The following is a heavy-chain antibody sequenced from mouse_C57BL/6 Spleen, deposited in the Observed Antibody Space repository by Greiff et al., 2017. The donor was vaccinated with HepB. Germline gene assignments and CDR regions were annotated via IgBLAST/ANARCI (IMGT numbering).Heavy chain of an antibody. Sequence: VQLQQSGPELVKPGASVKISCKASGYAFSSSWMNWVKQRPGKGLEWIGRIYPGDGDTNYNGKFKGKATLTADKSSSTAYMQLSSLTSEDSAVYFCARRGYDEGNDYWGQGTTLTVSS. CDR2: IYPGDGDT. V-gene: IGHV1-82*01. D-gene: IGHD2-2*01. CDR1: GYAFSSSW. CDR3: ARRGYDEGNDY. J-gene: IGHJ2*01.